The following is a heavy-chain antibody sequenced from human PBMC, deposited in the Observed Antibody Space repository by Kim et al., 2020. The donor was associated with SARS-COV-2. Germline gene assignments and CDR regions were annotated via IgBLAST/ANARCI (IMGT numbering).Heavy chain of an antibody. J-gene: IGHJ4*02. Sequence: YADSLKGRFTISRDNAKNSLYLQMNSLRAEETAVYYCARSVREAAGPFDSWGRGTLVTVFS. CDR3: ARSVREAAGPFDS. V-gene: IGHV3-11*04. D-gene: IGHD6-13*01.